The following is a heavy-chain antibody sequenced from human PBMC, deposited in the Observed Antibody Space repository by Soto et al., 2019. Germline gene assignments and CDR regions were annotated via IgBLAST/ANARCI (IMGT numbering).Heavy chain of an antibody. V-gene: IGHV1-18*01. CDR1: GGTFSSSA. Sequence: GASVKVSCKASGGTFSSSAISWVRQAPGQGPEWMGWISSYNGDTNYARTFQGRVTMTTDTSTSTAYMELRSLRSDDTAVYYCARGSLSHNWFDPWGQGTLVTVSS. J-gene: IGHJ5*02. CDR3: ARGSLSHNWFDP. D-gene: IGHD3-10*01. CDR2: ISSYNGDT.